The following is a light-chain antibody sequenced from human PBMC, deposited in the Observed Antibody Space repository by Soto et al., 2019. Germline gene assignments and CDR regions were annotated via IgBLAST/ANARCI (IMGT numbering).Light chain of an antibody. CDR2: DVS. V-gene: IGKV3-11*01. CDR3: QQRTIWPLT. CDR1: QSVSNS. Sequence: EIVLTQSPATLSLSPGERATLSCWASQSVSNSLAWYQQRPGQSPRLLIYDVSTRATGIPARFGGSGSGTDFTLTISSLETEDFAVYYCQQRTIWPLTFGGGTKV. J-gene: IGKJ4*01.